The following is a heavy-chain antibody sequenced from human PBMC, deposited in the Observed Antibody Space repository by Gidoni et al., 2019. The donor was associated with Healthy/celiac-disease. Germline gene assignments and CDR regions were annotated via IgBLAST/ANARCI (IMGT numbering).Heavy chain of an antibody. CDR1: GFSLSNARMG. J-gene: IGHJ5*02. CDR2: IFSNDEK. CDR3: ARIPRGTRVRGVKGNWFDH. D-gene: IGHD3-10*01. V-gene: IGHV2-26*01. Sequence: QVTLKESGPVLVQPTETPTLTCTVSGFSLSNARMGVSWIRQPPGKALEWLAHIFSNDEKYYSTSMKSRNTITKDTSKSQVVITMTNMDPVDTATYYCARIPRGTRVRGVKGNWFDHWGQGTLVTVSS.